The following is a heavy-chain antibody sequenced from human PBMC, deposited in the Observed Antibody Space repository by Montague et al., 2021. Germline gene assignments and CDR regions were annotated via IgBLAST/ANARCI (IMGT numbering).Heavy chain of an antibody. D-gene: IGHD6-19*01. CDR1: GESLSGYI. CDR2: IYHTGST. J-gene: IGHJ4*02. CDR3: TRGEVAVTVIDY. V-gene: IGHV4-34*01. Sequence: SETLSLTCAVYGESLSGYIWNWIRQPPGRDLEWIGQIYHTGSTSYNPSLKSRVTISVDTSENHVSLRLRSVTAADTAVYYCTRGEVAVTVIDYWGQGALVTVSS.